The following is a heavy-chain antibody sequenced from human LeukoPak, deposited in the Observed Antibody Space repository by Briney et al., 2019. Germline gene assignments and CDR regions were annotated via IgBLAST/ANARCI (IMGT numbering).Heavy chain of an antibody. CDR3: ARDYYGSGSYLFFDY. CDR2: INPSGGST. J-gene: IGHJ4*02. Sequence: ASVKVSCKASGYTFTSYYMHWVRQAPGQGLEWMGIINPSGGSTSYAQKFQGRVTMTRDTSTSTVYMELSSLRSEDTAVYYCARDYYGSGSYLFFDYWGQGTLVTVFS. CDR1: GYTFTSYY. D-gene: IGHD3-10*01. V-gene: IGHV1-46*03.